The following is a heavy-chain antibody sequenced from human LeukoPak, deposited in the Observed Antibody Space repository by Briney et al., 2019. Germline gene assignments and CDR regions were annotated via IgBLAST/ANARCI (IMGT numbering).Heavy chain of an antibody. D-gene: IGHD2-8*02. CDR1: GGSISSYY. CDR2: IYYSGST. CDR3: ARAGPGGYFDY. Sequence: SETLSLTCTVSGGSISSYYWSWIRQPPGKGLERIGYIYYSGSTNYNPSLKSRVTISVDTSKNQFSLKLSSVTAADTAVYYCARAGPGGYFDYWGQGTLVTVSS. V-gene: IGHV4-59*01. J-gene: IGHJ4*02.